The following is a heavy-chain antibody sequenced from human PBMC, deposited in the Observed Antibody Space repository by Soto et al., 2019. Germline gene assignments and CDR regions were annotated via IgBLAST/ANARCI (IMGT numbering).Heavy chain of an antibody. J-gene: IGHJ6*02. CDR1: GFTFSSYA. V-gene: IGHV3-30-3*01. D-gene: IGHD2-15*01. CDR2: ISYDGSNK. CDR3: ARAAAGILSGDGMDV. Sequence: QVQLVESGGGVVQPGRSLRLSCAASGFTFSSYAMHWVRQAPGKGLEWVAVISYDGSNKYYADSVKGRFTISRDNSKNTLYRQMNSLRAEDTAVYYCARAAAGILSGDGMDVWGQGTTVTVSS.